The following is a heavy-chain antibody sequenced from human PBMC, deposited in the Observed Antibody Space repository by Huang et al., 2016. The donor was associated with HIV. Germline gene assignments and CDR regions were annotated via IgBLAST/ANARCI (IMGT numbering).Heavy chain of an antibody. CDR1: GGTFSKYA. V-gene: IGHV1-69*13. CDR3: ARGQLGSYGDYDVLY. CDR2: LIPMFGTP. D-gene: IGHD4-17*01. Sequence: QVQLVQSGAEVKTPGSSVKVSCKASGGTFSKYAISWVRQAPGQGLEWMGGLIPMFGTPNYERKFQGRVTITADDSTSTTYVEVSSLRSEDTALYYCARGQLGSYGDYDVLYWGQGTLVTVSS. J-gene: IGHJ4*02.